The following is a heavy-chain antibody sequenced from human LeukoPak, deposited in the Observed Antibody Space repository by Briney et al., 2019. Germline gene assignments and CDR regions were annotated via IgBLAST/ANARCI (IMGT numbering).Heavy chain of an antibody. CDR1: GYTFTSYG. V-gene: IGHV1-18*01. J-gene: IGHJ4*02. CDR2: ISAYNGNT. Sequence: ASVRVSCKASGYTFTSYGISWVRHAPGQGLELMGWISAYNGNTNYAQKFQGRVTMTTDTSTSTAYMELRSLRSDDTAVYYCARPYGDYVGFWYFDYWGQGTLVTVSS. D-gene: IGHD4-17*01. CDR3: ARPYGDYVGFWYFDY.